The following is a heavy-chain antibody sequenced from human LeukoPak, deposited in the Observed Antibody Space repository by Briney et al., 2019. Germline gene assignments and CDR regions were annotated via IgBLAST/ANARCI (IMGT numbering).Heavy chain of an antibody. D-gene: IGHD4-17*01. V-gene: IGHV4-61*08. CDR1: GGSISSGGYY. CDR3: AREPTVTTGLGRKYYYGMDV. CDR2: IYYSGST. Sequence: PSETLSLTCTVSGGSISSGGYYWSWIRQHPGKGLEWIGYIYYSGSTNYNPSLKSRVTISVDTSKNQFSLKLSSVTAADTAMYYCAREPTVTTGLGRKYYYGMDVWGQGTTVTVSS. J-gene: IGHJ6*02.